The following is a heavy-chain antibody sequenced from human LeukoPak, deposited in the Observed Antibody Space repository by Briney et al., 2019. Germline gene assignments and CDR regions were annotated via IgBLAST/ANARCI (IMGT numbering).Heavy chain of an antibody. J-gene: IGHJ5*02. D-gene: IGHD2-2*01. CDR1: GFTFSTYA. CDR3: AHGCDSSDCDASRLFDP. CDR2: VSGGGGST. Sequence: GGSLRLACEASGFTFSTYAMSWVRQAPGKGLEWVSAVSGGGGSTFYADFAKGRFTISRDNSKNTLYLQIDGLRVEDTALYYCAHGCDSSDCDASRLFDPWGQGTLVTVSS. V-gene: IGHV3-23*01.